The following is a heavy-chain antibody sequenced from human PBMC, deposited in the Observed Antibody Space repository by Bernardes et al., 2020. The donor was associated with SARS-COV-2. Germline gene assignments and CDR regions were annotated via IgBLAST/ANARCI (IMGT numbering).Heavy chain of an antibody. D-gene: IGHD3-10*01. Sequence: SETLSLTCTVSGGSISNSNYYWGWIRQPPGKGLEWIGYIYYSGSTNYNPSLKSRVTISVDTSKNQFSLKLSSVTAADTAVYYCARERTFYGSGFDYWGQGTLVTVSS. J-gene: IGHJ4*02. CDR2: IYYSGST. CDR1: GGSISNSNYY. CDR3: ARERTFYGSGFDY. V-gene: IGHV4-61*01.